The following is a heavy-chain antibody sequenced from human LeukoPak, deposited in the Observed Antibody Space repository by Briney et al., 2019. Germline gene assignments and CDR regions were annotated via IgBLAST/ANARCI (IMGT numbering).Heavy chain of an antibody. Sequence: PGGSLRLSCVASGFTFSDHYMSWIRQAPGKGLEWIASISSGSTTHYADSVKGRFTVSRDNAKNSLFLPINSLTGEDTAVYYCARDREYFYASSGYPDYWGQGTLVTVSP. D-gene: IGHD3-22*01. CDR2: ISSGSTT. V-gene: IGHV3-11*04. CDR1: GFTFSDHY. CDR3: ARDREYFYASSGYPDY. J-gene: IGHJ4*02.